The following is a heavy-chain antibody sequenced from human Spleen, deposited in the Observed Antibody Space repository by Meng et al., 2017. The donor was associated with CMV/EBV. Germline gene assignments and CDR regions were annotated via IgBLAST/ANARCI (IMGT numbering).Heavy chain of an antibody. CDR3: ARYYDFWSGSFDY. CDR2: IYYSGST. V-gene: IGHV4-59*12. Sequence: SETQSLTCTVSGGSISSYYWSWIRQPPGKGLEWIGYIYYSGSTNYNPSLKSRVTISVDTSKNQFSLKVISVTAADTAVYYCARYYDFWSGSFDYWGQGTLVTVSS. D-gene: IGHD3-3*01. J-gene: IGHJ4*02. CDR1: GGSISSYY.